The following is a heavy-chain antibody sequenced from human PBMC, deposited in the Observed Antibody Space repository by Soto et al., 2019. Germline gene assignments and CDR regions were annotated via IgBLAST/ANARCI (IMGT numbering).Heavy chain of an antibody. Sequence: EVQLVESGGGLVQPGGSPRLSCAASGFTFSDHYIDWVRQAPGKELEWVGRIRNRGQSHIADYAASVKGRFTMSRDNSQNSLYLQMNSLKTEDTAVYYCARDTYTALDYWGQGTLVTVSS. V-gene: IGHV3-72*01. CDR2: IRNRGQSHIA. J-gene: IGHJ4*02. D-gene: IGHD2-2*02. CDR3: ARDTYTALDY. CDR1: GFTFSDHY.